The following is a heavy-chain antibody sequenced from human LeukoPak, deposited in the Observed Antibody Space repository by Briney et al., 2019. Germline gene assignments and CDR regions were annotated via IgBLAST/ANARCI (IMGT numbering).Heavy chain of an antibody. CDR2: IKKDGSVK. V-gene: IGHV3-7*01. D-gene: IGHD7-27*01. J-gene: IGHJ6*02. Sequence: GGSLRVSCVASGFSFSDSWMSWVRQAPGKGLEWVADIKKDGSVKDYVDSVKGRFTISRDNAKNSLYLQMDSLRAEDTAVYYCATYTHWVAGDVWGQGTTVSVSS. CDR3: ATYTHWVAGDV. CDR1: GFSFSDSW.